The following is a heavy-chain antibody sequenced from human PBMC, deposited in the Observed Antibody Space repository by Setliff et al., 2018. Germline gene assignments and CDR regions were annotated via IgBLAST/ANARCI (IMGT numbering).Heavy chain of an antibody. CDR1: GFTFSAYG. V-gene: IGHV3-23*01. CDR3: AKDPKYRGIWPHPAYFDY. Sequence: GGSLRLSCAASGFTFSAYGMSWVRQAPGKGLEWVSSISGSGGSTYHADSVKGRFTISRDNSKNTLYLQMNSLRAEDTAVYHCAKDPKYRGIWPHPAYFDYWGQGALVTVSS. CDR2: ISGSGGST. D-gene: IGHD6-13*01. J-gene: IGHJ4*02.